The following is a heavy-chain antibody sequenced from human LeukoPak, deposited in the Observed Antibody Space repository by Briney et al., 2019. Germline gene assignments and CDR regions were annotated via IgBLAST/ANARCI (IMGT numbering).Heavy chain of an antibody. V-gene: IGHV1-69*05. CDR1: GFTFSSYA. Sequence: PGGSLRLSCAASGFTFSSYAISWVRQAPGQGLEWMGGIIPIFGTANYAQKFQGRVTITTDESTSTAYMELSSLRSEDTAVYYCASAQYYDFWSGYYKPLDYWGQGTLVTVSS. D-gene: IGHD3-3*01. CDR2: IIPIFGTA. J-gene: IGHJ4*02. CDR3: ASAQYYDFWSGYYKPLDY.